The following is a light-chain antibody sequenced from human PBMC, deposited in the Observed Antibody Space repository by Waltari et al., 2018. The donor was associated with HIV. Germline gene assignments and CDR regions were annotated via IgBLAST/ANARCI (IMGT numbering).Light chain of an antibody. V-gene: IGLV10-54*04. CDR1: SNNVDDQG. CDR3: SAWDNTLNGWV. J-gene: IGLJ3*02. Sequence: QAGLTQPPSLSVGLGQTATLTCTGDSNNVDDQGAAWLQHHQGHPHKVLSHRNNNRASGVSEKFSAFRSGKTAFLTITGLRPEDEADYFCSAWDNTLNGWVFGGGTQLTVL. CDR2: RNN.